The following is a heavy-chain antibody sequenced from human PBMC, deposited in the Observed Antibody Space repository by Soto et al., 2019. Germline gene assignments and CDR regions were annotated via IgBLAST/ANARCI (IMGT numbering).Heavy chain of an antibody. Sequence: GGSLRLSCAASGFTITNFAMSWVRQAPGKGLEWVSSISSSSTYTYYADSVKGRFTISRDNAKNSLYLQMNSLRAEDTAVYYCARFPQNWNDASSWFDPWGQGTLVTVSS. CDR3: ARFPQNWNDASSWFDP. V-gene: IGHV3-21*01. CDR2: ISSSSTYT. D-gene: IGHD1-1*01. J-gene: IGHJ5*02. CDR1: GFTITNFA.